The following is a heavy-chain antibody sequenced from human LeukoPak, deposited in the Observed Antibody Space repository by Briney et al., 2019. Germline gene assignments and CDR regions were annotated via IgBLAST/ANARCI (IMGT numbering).Heavy chain of an antibody. D-gene: IGHD3-9*01. Sequence: HPGGSLRLSCAASGFTFSSYGMSWVRQAPGKGLEWVSAISGSGGSTYYADSVKGRFTISRDNSKNTLYLQMNSLRAEDTAVYYCAKDKGFDWFDPPKSYYFDYWGQGTLVTVSS. V-gene: IGHV3-23*01. CDR2: ISGSGGST. CDR1: GFTFSSYG. J-gene: IGHJ4*02. CDR3: AKDKGFDWFDPPKSYYFDY.